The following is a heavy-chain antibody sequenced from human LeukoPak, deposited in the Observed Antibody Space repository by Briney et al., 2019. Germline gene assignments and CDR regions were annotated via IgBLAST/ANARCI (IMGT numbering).Heavy chain of an antibody. CDR2: IKQDGSEK. D-gene: IGHD2-2*01. CDR3: ARALVVPAVEGAWFDP. CDR1: GFTFSSYW. V-gene: IGHV3-7*01. J-gene: IGHJ5*02. Sequence: GGSLRLSCAASGFTFSSYWMSWVRQAPGKGLEWVANIKQDGSEKYYVDSVKGRFTISRDNAKNSLYPQMNSLRAEDTAVYYCARALVVPAVEGAWFDPWGQGTLVTVSS.